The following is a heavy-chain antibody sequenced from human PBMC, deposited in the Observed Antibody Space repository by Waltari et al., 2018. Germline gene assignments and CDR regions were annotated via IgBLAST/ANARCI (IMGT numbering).Heavy chain of an antibody. D-gene: IGHD4-17*01. CDR3: ARFRSYGDWARDDAFDI. V-gene: IGHV4-4*02. Sequence: QVQLQESGPGLVKPSGTLSLTCAVSGGSISSSNWWSLVRQPPGKGLEWIGEIYHSGSTNYNPSLKSRVTISVDKSKNQFSLKLSSVTAADTAVYYCARFRSYGDWARDDAFDIWGQGTMVTVSS. CDR1: GGSISSSNW. J-gene: IGHJ3*02. CDR2: IYHSGST.